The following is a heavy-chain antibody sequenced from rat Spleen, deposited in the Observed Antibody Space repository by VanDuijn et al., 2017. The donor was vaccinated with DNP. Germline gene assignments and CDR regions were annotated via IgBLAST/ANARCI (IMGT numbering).Heavy chain of an antibody. V-gene: IGHV5-27*01. Sequence: EVQLVESGGGLVQPGRSLKLSCATSGFTFSDYYMAWVRQVPGKGLEWVASITSSGGSTYYPDSVKGRFTISRDNAKNTLYLQMNSLRSEDTATYYCTRGYYTGGNWFAYWGQGTLVTVSS. CDR3: TRGYYTGGNWFAY. CDR2: ITSSGGST. CDR1: GFTFSDYY. D-gene: IGHD1-1*01. J-gene: IGHJ3*01.